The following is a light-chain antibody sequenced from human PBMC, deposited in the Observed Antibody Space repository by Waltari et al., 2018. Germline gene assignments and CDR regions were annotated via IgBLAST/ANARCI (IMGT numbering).Light chain of an antibody. CDR1: PSVLSSSNNKDY. CDR3: QQYYSNPQT. V-gene: IGKV4-1*01. CDR2: WAS. Sequence: DIVMTQSPDSLAVSLGERATINCTSSPSVLSSSNNKDYLAWYQQKPGQPPKLLIYWASIRESGVPDRFSGSGSGTDFTLTISSLQAEDVAVYYCQQYYSNPQTFGQGTKLEIK. J-gene: IGKJ2*01.